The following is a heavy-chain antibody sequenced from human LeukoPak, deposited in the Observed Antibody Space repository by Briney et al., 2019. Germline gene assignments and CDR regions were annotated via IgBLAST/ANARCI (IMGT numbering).Heavy chain of an antibody. CDR1: GFTFSSYS. CDR3: ARDPNYYYDSSGYPSGDY. J-gene: IGHJ4*02. V-gene: IGHV3-48*01. CDR2: ISSSSSTI. D-gene: IGHD3-22*01. Sequence: GGSLRLSCAASGFTFSSYSMNWVRQAPGKGLEWLSYISSSSSTIYYADSVKGRFTISRDNSKNTLYLQMNSLRAEDTAVYYCARDPNYYYDSSGYPSGDYWGQGAL.